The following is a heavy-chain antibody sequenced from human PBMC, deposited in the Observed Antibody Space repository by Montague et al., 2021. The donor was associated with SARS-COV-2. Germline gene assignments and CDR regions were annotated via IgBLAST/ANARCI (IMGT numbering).Heavy chain of an antibody. D-gene: IGHD3-10*01. V-gene: IGHV3-23*01. Sequence: SLRLSCAASGFSFSNYAMNWVRQALGRGLEWVSSISGSGGTTYYADSVEGRFMISRDNSKNTLYPQMNSLRAEGTAVYYCAKEGSDYYASGSYYTRLGWFDSWGQGTLVTVSS. CDR1: GFSFSNYA. J-gene: IGHJ5*01. CDR2: ISGSGGTT. CDR3: AKEGSDYYASGSYYTRLGWFDS.